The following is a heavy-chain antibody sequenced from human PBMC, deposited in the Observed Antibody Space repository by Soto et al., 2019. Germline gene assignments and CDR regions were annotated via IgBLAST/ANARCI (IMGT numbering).Heavy chain of an antibody. CDR1: GFTFSSYA. CDR2: ISGSGGST. D-gene: IGHD6-6*01. V-gene: IGHV3-23*01. CDR3: ANVIAARPFSYYYGMDV. Sequence: EVQPLESGGGLVQPGGSLRLSCAASGFTFSSYAMSWVRQAPGKGLEWVSAISGSGGSTYYADSVKGRFTISRDNSKNTLYLQMNSLRAEDTAVYYCANVIAARPFSYYYGMDVWGQGTTVTVSS. J-gene: IGHJ6*02.